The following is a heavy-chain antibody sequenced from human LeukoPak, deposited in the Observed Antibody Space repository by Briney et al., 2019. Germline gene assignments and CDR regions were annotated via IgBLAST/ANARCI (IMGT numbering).Heavy chain of an antibody. CDR3: AKSNGYGLVDI. CDR1: GGSISSYY. Sequence: SETLSLTCTVSGGSISSYYWGWVRQPPGKGLEWIGNIFYNGSTYYSPSLKSRVTISLDTSRNQFSLKLNSVTAADTAVYYCAKSNGYGLVDIWGQGTMVTVSS. J-gene: IGHJ3*02. V-gene: IGHV4-39*07. CDR2: IFYNGST. D-gene: IGHD3-10*01.